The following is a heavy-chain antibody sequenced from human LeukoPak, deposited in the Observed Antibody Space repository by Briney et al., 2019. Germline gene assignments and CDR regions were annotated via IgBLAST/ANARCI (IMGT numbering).Heavy chain of an antibody. D-gene: IGHD3-10*01. CDR3: ASSGSGSGSYYVFDY. V-gene: IGHV1-2*02. CDR2: INPNSGGT. CDR1: GYTFTGYY. Sequence: ASVKVSCKASGYTFTGYYMHWVRQAPGQGLEWMGWINPNSGGTNYAQKFQGRVTMTRDTSISTAYMELSRLRSDDTAVYYCASSGSGSGSYYVFDYWGQGTLVTVSS. J-gene: IGHJ4*02.